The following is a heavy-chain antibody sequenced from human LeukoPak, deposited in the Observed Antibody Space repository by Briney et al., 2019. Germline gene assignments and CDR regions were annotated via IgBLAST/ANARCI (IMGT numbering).Heavy chain of an antibody. D-gene: IGHD3-22*01. CDR2: INPNSGGT. CDR3: ARRHYYYDSSGPLDY. Sequence: ASVKVSCKASGYTFTGYYMHWVRQAPGQGLEWMGWINPNSGGTNYAQKFSGRVTMTRDTSISTAYMELSRLRSDATAVYYCARRHYYYDSSGPLDYWGRGTLVTVSS. V-gene: IGHV1-2*02. CDR1: GYTFTGYY. J-gene: IGHJ4*01.